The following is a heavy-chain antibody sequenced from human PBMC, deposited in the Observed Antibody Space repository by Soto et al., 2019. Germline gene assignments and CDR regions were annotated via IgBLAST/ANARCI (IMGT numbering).Heavy chain of an antibody. Sequence: PGGSLRLSCAASGFTFSSYCMHWGRPAPGKGLEWVAVISYDGSNKYYADSVKGRFTISRVNSKNTLYLQMNSLRAEDTAVYYCAKHGTVYDFWSGYYNYWGQGTLVTVSS. V-gene: IGHV3-30*18. CDR2: ISYDGSNK. J-gene: IGHJ4*02. D-gene: IGHD3-3*01. CDR3: AKHGTVYDFWSGYYNY. CDR1: GFTFSSYC.